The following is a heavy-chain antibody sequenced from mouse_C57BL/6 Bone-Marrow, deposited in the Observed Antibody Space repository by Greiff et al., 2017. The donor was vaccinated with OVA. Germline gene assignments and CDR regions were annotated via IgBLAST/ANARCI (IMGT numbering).Heavy chain of an antibody. CDR2: IDPSDSET. J-gene: IGHJ3*01. D-gene: IGHD3-2*02. CDR3: ARRSSGYLPWFAY. CDR1: GYTFTSYW. V-gene: IGHV1-52*01. Sequence: QVQLKQPGAELVRPGSSVKLSCKASGYTFTSYWMHWVKQRPIQGLEWIGNIDPSDSETHYNQKFKDKATLTVDKSSSTAYMQLSSLTSEDSAVYYCARRSSGYLPWFAYWGQGTLVTVSA.